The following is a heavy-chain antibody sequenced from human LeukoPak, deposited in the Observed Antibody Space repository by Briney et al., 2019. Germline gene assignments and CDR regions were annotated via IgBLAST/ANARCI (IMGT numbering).Heavy chain of an antibody. CDR3: ATGFASYYYDSSGRSNWFDP. J-gene: IGHJ5*02. CDR1: GYTFTSYG. CDR2: IIPILGIA. V-gene: IGHV1-69*04. D-gene: IGHD3-22*01. Sequence: ASVKVSCKASGYTFTSYGISWVRQAPGQGLEWMGRIIPILGIANYAQKFQGRVTITADKSTSTAYMELSSLRSEDTAVYYCATGFASYYYDSSGRSNWFDPWGQGTLVTVSS.